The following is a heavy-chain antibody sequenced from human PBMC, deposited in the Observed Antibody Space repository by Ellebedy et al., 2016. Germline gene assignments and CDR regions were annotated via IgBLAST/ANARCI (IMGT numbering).Heavy chain of an antibody. CDR3: AREGYSGSYEWPGGNGMDV. CDR1: GYTFTSYG. CDR2: ISAYNGNT. Sequence: ASVKVSCKASGYTFTSYGISWVRQAPGQGLEWMGWISAYNGNTNYAQKFQGRVTITADESTSTAYMELSSLRSEDTAVYYCAREGYSGSYEWPGGNGMDVWGQGTTVTVSS. V-gene: IGHV1-18*01. J-gene: IGHJ6*02. D-gene: IGHD1-26*01.